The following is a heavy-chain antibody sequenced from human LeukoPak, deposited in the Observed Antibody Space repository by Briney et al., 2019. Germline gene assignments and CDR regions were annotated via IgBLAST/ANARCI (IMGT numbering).Heavy chain of an antibody. CDR3: ARDSLLTYYYDSSGYGYFDY. D-gene: IGHD3-22*01. V-gene: IGHV3-21*01. Sequence: GGSLRLSCAASGFTFSSYGMSWVRQAPGKGLEWVSSISSSSSYIYYADSVKGRFTISRDNAKNSLYLQMNSLRAEDTAVYYCARDSLLTYYYDSSGYGYFDYWGQGTLVTVSS. CDR2: ISSSSSYI. CDR1: GFTFSSYG. J-gene: IGHJ4*02.